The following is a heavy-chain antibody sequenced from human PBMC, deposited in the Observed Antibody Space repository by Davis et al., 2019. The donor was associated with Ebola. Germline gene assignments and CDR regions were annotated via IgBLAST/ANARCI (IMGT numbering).Heavy chain of an antibody. V-gene: IGHV3-74*01. D-gene: IGHD3-22*01. CDR3: AKPSRITMIVGGWFDP. J-gene: IGHJ5*02. CDR1: GFTFSSYW. Sequence: GESLKISCAASGFTFSSYWMHWVRQAPGKGLVWVSRINSDGSSTYYADSVKGRFTISRDNSKNTLYLQMNSLRAEDTAVYYCAKPSRITMIVGGWFDPWGQGTLVTVSS. CDR2: INSDGSST.